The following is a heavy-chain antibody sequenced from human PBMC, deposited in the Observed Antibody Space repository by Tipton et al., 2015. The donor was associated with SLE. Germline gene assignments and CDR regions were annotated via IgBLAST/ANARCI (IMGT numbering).Heavy chain of an antibody. V-gene: IGHV3-21*01. CDR1: GFTFSSYS. J-gene: IGHJ6*02. CDR3: ARDGGPGIFQGMDV. CDR2: ISSSSSYI. Sequence: GSLRLSCAASGFTFSSYSMNWVRQAPGKGLEWVSSISSSSSYIYYADSVEGRFTISRDNAKNSLYLQMNSLRAEDTAVYYCARDGGPGIFQGMDVWGQGTTVTVSS. D-gene: IGHD2-15*01.